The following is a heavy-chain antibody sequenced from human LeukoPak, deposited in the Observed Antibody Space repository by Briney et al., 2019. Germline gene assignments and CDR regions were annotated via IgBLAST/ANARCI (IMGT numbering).Heavy chain of an antibody. D-gene: IGHD1-26*01. J-gene: IGHJ5*02. CDR3: AKDLDSGSPGIVP. CDR2: IRYDGSNK. V-gene: IGHV3-30*02. CDR1: GFTFSSYD. Sequence: GGSLRLSCAASGFTFSSYDMHWVRQAPGKGLEWVAFIRYDGSNKYYADSVKGRFTISRDNSKNTLYLQMNSLKAEDTAVYYCAKDLDSGSPGIVPWGQGTLVTVSS.